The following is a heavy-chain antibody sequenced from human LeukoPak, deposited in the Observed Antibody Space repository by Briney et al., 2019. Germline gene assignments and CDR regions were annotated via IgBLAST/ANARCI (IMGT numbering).Heavy chain of an antibody. CDR1: GYTFTSYD. V-gene: IGHV1-8*01. CDR2: MNPNSGNT. Sequence: ASVKVSCKASGYTFTSYDINWVRQATGQGLEWMGWMNPNSGNTGYAQKFQGRVTMTRNTSISTAYMELSSLRSEDTAVYYCAKGRVVRGVIRLPNYYYGMDVWGQGTTVTVSS. CDR3: AKGRVVRGVIRLPNYYYGMDV. J-gene: IGHJ6*02. D-gene: IGHD3-10*01.